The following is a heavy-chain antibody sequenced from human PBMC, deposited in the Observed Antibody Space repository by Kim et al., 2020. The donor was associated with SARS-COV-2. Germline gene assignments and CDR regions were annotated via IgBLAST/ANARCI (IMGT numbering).Heavy chain of an antibody. Sequence: ADSVKGRFTISRDNSKNSLYLQMNSLRTEDTALYYCAKDIAGIPHYYMDVWGKGTTVTVSS. J-gene: IGHJ6*03. V-gene: IGHV3-43*01. D-gene: IGHD3-10*01. CDR3: AKDIAGIPHYYMDV.